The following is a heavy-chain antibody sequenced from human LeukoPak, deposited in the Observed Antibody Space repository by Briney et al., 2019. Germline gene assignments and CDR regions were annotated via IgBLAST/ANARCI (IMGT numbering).Heavy chain of an antibody. CDR1: GFTFSSYS. D-gene: IGHD3-10*02. V-gene: IGHV3-21*01. J-gene: IGHJ6*04. CDR2: ISSSSSYI. Sequence: GGSLRLSCAASGFTFSSYSMNWVRQAPGKGLEWVSSISSSSSYIYYADSVKGRFTIPRDNAKNSLYLQMNSLRAEDTAVYYCAELGITMIGGVWGKGTTVTISS. CDR3: AELGITMIGGV.